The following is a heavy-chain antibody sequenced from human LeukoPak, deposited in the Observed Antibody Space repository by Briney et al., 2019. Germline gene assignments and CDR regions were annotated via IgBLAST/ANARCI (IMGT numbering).Heavy chain of an antibody. D-gene: IGHD3-22*01. CDR3: ARDRGAGYYDSSGYYYL. CDR1: GGSISSGSYC. V-gene: IGHV4-61*02. CDR2: IYTSGST. J-gene: IGHJ5*02. Sequence: SETLSLTCTVSGGSISSGSYCWSWIRQPAGKGLEWIGRIYTSGSTNYNPSLKSRVTISVDTSKNQFSLKLSSVTAADTAVYYCARDRGAGYYDSSGYYYLWGQGTLVTVSS.